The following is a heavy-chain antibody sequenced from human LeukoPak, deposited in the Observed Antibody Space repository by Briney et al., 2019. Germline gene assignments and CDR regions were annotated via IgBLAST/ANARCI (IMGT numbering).Heavy chain of an antibody. Sequence: SETLSLTCTVSGGSISSYYWSWIRQPPGKGLEWIGYISYSGSTNYNPSLKSRVTISVDTSKNQFSLRLSSVTATDTAAYYCATLGGDYWGQGTLVTVSS. D-gene: IGHD3-16*01. J-gene: IGHJ4*02. CDR3: ATLGGDY. CDR1: GGSISSYY. V-gene: IGHV4-59*01. CDR2: ISYSGST.